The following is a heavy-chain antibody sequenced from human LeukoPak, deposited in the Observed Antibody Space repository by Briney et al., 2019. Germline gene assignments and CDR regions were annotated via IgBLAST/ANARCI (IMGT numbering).Heavy chain of an antibody. V-gene: IGHV3-21*01. D-gene: IGHD6-13*01. CDR1: GFTFSSYS. Sequence: GGSLRLSCAASGFTFSSYSMNWVRQAPGKGLEWVSSISSSSSYIYYADSVKGRFTISRDNAKNSLYLQMNSLRAEDTAVYYCAKGGTGYSSSWADYWGQGTLVTVSS. CDR3: AKGGTGYSSSWADY. CDR2: ISSSSSYI. J-gene: IGHJ4*02.